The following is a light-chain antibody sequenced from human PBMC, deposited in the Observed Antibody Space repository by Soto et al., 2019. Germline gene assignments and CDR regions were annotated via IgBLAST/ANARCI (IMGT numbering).Light chain of an antibody. J-gene: IGKJ4*01. Sequence: EIVLTHSPATLSVSPGEGSTLSCRASQSVSTDLAWYRQKPGQAPRLLIYGASSRAPDIPARFSGSGSGTEFTLTISRLQSEDFAVYYCHQYNDWPLTFGGGTKVDIK. CDR3: HQYNDWPLT. CDR2: GAS. CDR1: QSVSTD. V-gene: IGKV3-15*01.